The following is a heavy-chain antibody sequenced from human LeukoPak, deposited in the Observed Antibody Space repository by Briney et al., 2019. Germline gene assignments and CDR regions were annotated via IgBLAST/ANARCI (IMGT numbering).Heavy chain of an antibody. V-gene: IGHV1-69*05. CDR2: IIPIFGTA. D-gene: IGHD2-2*01. CDR1: GGTFSSYA. J-gene: IGHJ5*02. CDR3: ASSSQDIVVVPAAAQTYNWFDP. Sequence: SVKVSCKASGGTFSSYAISWVRQAPGQGLEWMGGIIPIFGTANYAQKFQGRVTITTDESTSTAYMELSSLRSEDTAVYYFASSSQDIVVVPAAAQTYNWFDPWGQGTLVTVSS.